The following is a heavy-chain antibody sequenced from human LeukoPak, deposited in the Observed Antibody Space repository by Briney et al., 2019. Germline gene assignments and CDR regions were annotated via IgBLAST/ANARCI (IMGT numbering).Heavy chain of an antibody. CDR3: AKEAAVLRYFDWSLGGSFDI. CDR1: GFTLSSYA. V-gene: IGHV3-23*01. Sequence: GGSLRLSCAASGFTLSSYAMSWVRQAPGKGLEWVSAISGSGGSTYYADSVKGRFTISRDNSKNTLHLQMNSLRAEDTAVYYCAKEAAVLRYFDWSLGGSFDIWGQGTMVTVSS. D-gene: IGHD3-9*01. CDR2: ISGSGGST. J-gene: IGHJ3*02.